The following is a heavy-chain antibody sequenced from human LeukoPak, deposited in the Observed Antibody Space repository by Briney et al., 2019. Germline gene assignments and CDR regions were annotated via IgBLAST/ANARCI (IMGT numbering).Heavy chain of an antibody. V-gene: IGHV3-30*02. CDR3: AKDPENNGYSDGSFDY. Sequence: GGSLRLSCTASGFNFNIFGMYWVRQAPGKGLEWVGFIRNDGTHERYGDSVKGRFTIFRDNSKNALYLLMNSVRSEDTAVYYCAKDPENNGYSDGSFDYWGQGKLVSVSS. J-gene: IGHJ4*02. CDR1: GFNFNIFG. CDR2: IRNDGTHE. D-gene: IGHD3-22*01.